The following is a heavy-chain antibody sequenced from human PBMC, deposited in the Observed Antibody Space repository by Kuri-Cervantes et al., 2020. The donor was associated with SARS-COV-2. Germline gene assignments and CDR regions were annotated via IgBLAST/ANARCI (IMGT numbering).Heavy chain of an antibody. V-gene: IGHV3-23*01. Sequence: GGSLRLSCAASGFTFSSYAMSWVRQAPGKGLEWVSAISGSGGSTYYADSVKGRFTISRDNAKNSLYLQMNSLRAEDTALYYCAKDSSDISEDAFGIWGQGTMVTVSS. CDR2: ISGSGGST. J-gene: IGHJ3*02. CDR3: AKDSSDISEDAFGI. CDR1: GFTFSSYA. D-gene: IGHD3-9*01.